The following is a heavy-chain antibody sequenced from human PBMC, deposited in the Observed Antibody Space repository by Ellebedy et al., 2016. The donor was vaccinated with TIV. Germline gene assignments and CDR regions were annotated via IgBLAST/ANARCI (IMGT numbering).Heavy chain of an antibody. V-gene: IGHV3-15*01. CDR2: IKHRPHGATT. Sequence: PGGSLRLSCAASGFSFRDAWMSWVRQAPGKGLEWVGRIKHRPHGATTDYAAPVKGRFSISRNNSESTMFLQMRSLRVEDTAMYYCAKDRGVTTIPGDSWGQGTRVIVSS. J-gene: IGHJ5*01. CDR3: AKDRGVTTIPGDS. CDR1: GFSFRDAW. D-gene: IGHD3-10*01.